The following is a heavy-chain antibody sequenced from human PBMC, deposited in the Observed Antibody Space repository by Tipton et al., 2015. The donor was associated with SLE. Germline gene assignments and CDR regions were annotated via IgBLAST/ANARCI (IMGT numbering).Heavy chain of an antibody. CDR1: GGSISSSSYF. D-gene: IGHD4-17*01. V-gene: IGHV4-39*07. CDR3: ARGGTVTGASDI. CDR2: INHSGST. Sequence: TLSLTCTVSGGSISSSSYFWGWIRQPPGKGLEWIGDINHSGSTNYNPSLKSRVTISVDTSKNQFSLKLSSVTAADTAVYYCARGGTVTGASDIWGQGTMVTVS. J-gene: IGHJ3*02.